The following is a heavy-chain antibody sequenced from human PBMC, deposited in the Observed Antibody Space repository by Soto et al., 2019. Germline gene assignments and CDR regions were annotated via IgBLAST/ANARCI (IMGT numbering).Heavy chain of an antibody. D-gene: IGHD1-26*01. CDR2: ISAYNGNT. CDR3: ARTLPPIDY. CDR1: GYTLSSNG. V-gene: IGHV1-18*01. J-gene: IGHJ4*02. Sequence: QVQLVQSGAEVKKPGASVKVSCKASGYTLSSNGISWVRQAPGQGLEWMGWISAYNGNTNYAQKLQGRVTMTTDTSPSTAYLELRSLSSEDTAVYYCARTLPPIDYWGQGALVTDSS.